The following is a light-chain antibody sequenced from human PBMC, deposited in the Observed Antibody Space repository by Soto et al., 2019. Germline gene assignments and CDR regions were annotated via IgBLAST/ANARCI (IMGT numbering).Light chain of an antibody. V-gene: IGKV1-5*01. CDR2: DAS. Sequence: DIQMTQSPSTLSASVGDRVTITCRASQSIDSWLAWYQQKPGKAPKLLMYDASSLESGVSSRFSGSGSGTEFTLIISSLQPDEFATYYCQQYKTSLLTFGGGTKVEIK. CDR1: QSIDSW. J-gene: IGKJ4*01. CDR3: QQYKTSLLT.